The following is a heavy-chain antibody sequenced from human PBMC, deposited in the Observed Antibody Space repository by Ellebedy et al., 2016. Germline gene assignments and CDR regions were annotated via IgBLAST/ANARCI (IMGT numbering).Heavy chain of an antibody. CDR1: SGSVTSDY. Sequence: SETLSLTCNVSSGSVTSDYWNWIRRPPGKGLEWIGYVFHTGTTNYNPSLTSRVTMSVDTSKSQFSLRLTSVTAADRAVYYWAKWNGGWYAFEVWGQGTMVTVSS. V-gene: IGHV4-59*02. J-gene: IGHJ3*01. CDR3: AKWNGGWYAFEV. D-gene: IGHD6-19*01. CDR2: VFHTGTT.